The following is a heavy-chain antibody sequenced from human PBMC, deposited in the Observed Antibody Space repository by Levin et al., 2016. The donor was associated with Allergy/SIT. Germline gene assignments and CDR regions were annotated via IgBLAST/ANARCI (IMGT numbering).Heavy chain of an antibody. V-gene: IGHV4-34*01. CDR3: ARDYRPWDYYDFWSGSTTVDAFDI. CDR1: GGSFSGYY. J-gene: IGHJ3*02. D-gene: IGHD3-3*01. Sequence: SETLSLTCAVYGGSFSGYYWSWIRQPPGKGLEWIGEINHSGSTNYNPSLKSRVTISVDTSKNQFSLKLSSVTAADTAVYYCARDYRPWDYYDFWSGSTTVDAFDIWGQGTMVTVSS. CDR2: INHSGST.